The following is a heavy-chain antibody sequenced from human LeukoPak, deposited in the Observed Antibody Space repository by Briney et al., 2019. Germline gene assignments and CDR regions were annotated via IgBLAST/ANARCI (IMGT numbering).Heavy chain of an antibody. V-gene: IGHV1-8*03. CDR1: GYTFTSYD. Sequence: ASVKVSCKASGYTFTSYDVNWVRQATGQGLEWMGWMNPNSGNTGYAQKFQDRVTITRNTSITTVYMELSSLRSEDTAVYYCARNTFDSSGYYWMFDSWGQGTLVTVSS. D-gene: IGHD3-22*01. CDR2: MNPNSGNT. CDR3: ARNTFDSSGYYWMFDS. J-gene: IGHJ4*02.